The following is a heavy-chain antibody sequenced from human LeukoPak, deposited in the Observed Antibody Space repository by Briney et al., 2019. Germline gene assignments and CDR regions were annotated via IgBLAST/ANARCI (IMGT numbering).Heavy chain of an antibody. CDR1: GYTFTSYA. J-gene: IGHJ4*02. D-gene: IGHD3-3*01. Sequence: ASVKVSCKASGYTFTSYAMHWGRQAPGQRLEWMGWINAGNGNTKYSQEFQSRVTITRDTSASTAYMELSSLRSEDMAVYYCARDASNVDLWSGYYNQGFDYWGQGTLVTVSS. CDR2: INAGNGNT. V-gene: IGHV1-3*03. CDR3: ARDASNVDLWSGYYNQGFDY.